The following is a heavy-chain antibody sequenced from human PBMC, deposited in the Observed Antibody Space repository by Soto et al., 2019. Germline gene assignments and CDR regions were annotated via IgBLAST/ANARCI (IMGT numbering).Heavy chain of an antibody. V-gene: IGHV4-59*08. J-gene: IGHJ4*02. CDR1: GASISTYY. CDR2: IYYSGGS. Sequence: SETLSLTCTVSGASISTYYWSWIRQPPGKGPEWIAYIYYSGGSSYNPSLKSRVTISIDTSKNEFSLKLSSVTAADTAVYYCARHNNWYYDYWGQGTLVTVSS. CDR3: ARHNNWYYDY.